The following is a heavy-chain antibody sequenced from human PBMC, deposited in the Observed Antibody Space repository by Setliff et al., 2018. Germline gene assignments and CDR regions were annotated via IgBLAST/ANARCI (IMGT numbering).Heavy chain of an antibody. D-gene: IGHD3-16*01. V-gene: IGHV4-34*01. CDR3: TRAITSKYYFEH. CDR2: INHSGST. CDR1: GGSFSGYY. J-gene: IGHJ4*02. Sequence: SETLSLTCAVYGGSFSGYYWSWIRQPPGKGLEWIGEINHSGSTNYNPSLTSRVTISLDTSKKQLSLKLTSLSAADTAVYYCTRAITSKYYFEHWGQGTLVTSPQ.